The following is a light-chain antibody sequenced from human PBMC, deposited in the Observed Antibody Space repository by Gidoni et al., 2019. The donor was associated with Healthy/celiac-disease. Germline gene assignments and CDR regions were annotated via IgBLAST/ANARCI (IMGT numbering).Light chain of an antibody. J-gene: IGLJ1*01. Sequence: SYVLSPPPLVSAAPGKTARITRGGNNIGSKSVHWYQQKPGQAPVLVVYDDSDRPSGTPERFTGSNSGNTATLTISRVEAGDEADYYCQVWDSSSDHPYYVFGTGTKVTVL. CDR3: QVWDSSSDHPYYV. V-gene: IGLV3-21*03. CDR1: NIGSKS. CDR2: DDS.